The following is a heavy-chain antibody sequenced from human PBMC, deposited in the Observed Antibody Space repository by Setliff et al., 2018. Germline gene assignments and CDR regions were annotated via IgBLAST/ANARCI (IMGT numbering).Heavy chain of an antibody. CDR3: ARHEFVGGYYGSVTYRHCDY. D-gene: IGHD3-10*01. J-gene: IGHJ4*02. CDR2: IYYSGTA. Sequence: PSETLSLTCTVSGGYISSSSYQWGWVRKTPGKGLEWIGSIYYSGTAYYNPSLKSRVTISVDTSKNQFSLQVTSVTATDTAVYYCARHEFVGGYYGSVTYRHCDYWGQGFVVTVSS. CDR1: GGYISSSSYQ. V-gene: IGHV4-39*01.